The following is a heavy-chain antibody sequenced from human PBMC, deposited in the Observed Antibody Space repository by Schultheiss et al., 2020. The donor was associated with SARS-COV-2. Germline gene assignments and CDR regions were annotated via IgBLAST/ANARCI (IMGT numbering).Heavy chain of an antibody. CDR3: ARGGDYGDSNDAFDI. CDR2: IIPIFGTA. D-gene: IGHD4-17*01. V-gene: IGHV1-69*13. J-gene: IGHJ3*02. Sequence: SVKVSCKASGGTFSSYAISWVRQAPGQGLEWMGGIIPIFGTANYAQKLQGRVTITADESTSTAYMELSSLRSEDTAVYYCARGGDYGDSNDAFDIWGQGTMVTVSS. CDR1: GGTFSSYA.